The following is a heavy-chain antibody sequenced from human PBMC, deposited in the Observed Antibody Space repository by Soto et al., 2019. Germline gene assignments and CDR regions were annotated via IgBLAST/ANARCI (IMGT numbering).Heavy chain of an antibody. Sequence: GGSLRLSCAASGFPLSSFGMHWVRQAPGAGLEWVAVISEDGTYKSYGDSVKGRFTISRDNSKKTIYLHMNSLRAEDTAVYYCASGGDGYNHYYYYGMDVWGQGTTVTVSS. CDR2: ISEDGTYK. CDR1: GFPLSSFG. J-gene: IGHJ6*02. V-gene: IGHV3-33*05. D-gene: IGHD5-12*01. CDR3: ASGGDGYNHYYYYGMDV.